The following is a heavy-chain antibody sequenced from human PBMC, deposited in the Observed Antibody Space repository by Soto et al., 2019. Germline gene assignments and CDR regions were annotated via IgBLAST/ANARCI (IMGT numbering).Heavy chain of an antibody. D-gene: IGHD3-9*01. J-gene: IGHJ6*03. CDR3: ASYHFLDRWTGSRHYMDV. CDR2: INHSGTA. CDR1: GGSLSGYY. Sequence: QVHLEQWGAGLLNPSETLSLTCAVYGGSLSGYYWSWVRQSPGKGLEWIGEINHSGTANYNPSLKTRVTISADASKHQFSLRLTSVTAADSATYYCASYHFLDRWTGSRHYMDVWSRGTPVTVSS. V-gene: IGHV4-34*01.